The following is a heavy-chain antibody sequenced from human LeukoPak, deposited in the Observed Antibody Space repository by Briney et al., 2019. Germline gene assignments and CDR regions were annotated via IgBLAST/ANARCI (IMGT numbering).Heavy chain of an antibody. J-gene: IGHJ4*02. CDR2: IIPIFGTA. CDR3: ARMGIPDY. Sequence: ASVKVSCKASGYTFTGYYMHWVRQAPGQGLEWMGGIIPIFGTANYAQKFQGRVTITADESTSTAYMELSSLRSEDTAVYYCARMGIPDYWGQGTLVTVS. D-gene: IGHD7-27*01. CDR1: GYTFTGYY. V-gene: IGHV1-69*13.